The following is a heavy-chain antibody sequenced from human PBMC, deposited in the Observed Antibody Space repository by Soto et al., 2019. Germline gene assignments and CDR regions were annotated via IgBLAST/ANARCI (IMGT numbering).Heavy chain of an antibody. Sequence: PSETLSLTCTVSGGSISSYYWSWIRQPPGKGLEWIGCIYYSGSTNYNPSLKSRVTISVDTSKNQFSLKLSSVTAADTAVYYCARGGIQLWSRSAFDIWGQGTMVTVSS. V-gene: IGHV4-59*01. D-gene: IGHD5-18*01. CDR2: IYYSGST. CDR1: GGSISSYY. CDR3: ARGGIQLWSRSAFDI. J-gene: IGHJ3*02.